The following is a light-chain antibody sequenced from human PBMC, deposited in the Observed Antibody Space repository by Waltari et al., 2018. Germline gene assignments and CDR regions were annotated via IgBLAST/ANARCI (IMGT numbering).Light chain of an antibody. Sequence: QSVLTQPPSASGTPGQRVTIPCPGTNSNIGRNSVFWYQQLPGSAPTLRIYGSNQRPSGVPDRFSASKSGTSASLALSGLRSEDAADYYCAAWDDSLSVSYVFGSGTKVTV. V-gene: IGLV1-47*01. CDR2: GSN. CDR3: AAWDDSLSVSYV. J-gene: IGLJ1*01. CDR1: NSNIGRNS.